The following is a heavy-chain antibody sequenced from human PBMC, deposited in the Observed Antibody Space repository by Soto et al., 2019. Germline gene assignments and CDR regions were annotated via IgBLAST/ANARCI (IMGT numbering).Heavy chain of an antibody. D-gene: IGHD3-22*01. J-gene: IGHJ4*02. Sequence: EVQLLESGGGLVQPGGSLRLSCAASGFNFDNYAMSWVRQAPGKGLEWVSTVSVSGGSTHYADSVRGRFTISRDNSKKTVFLQMNSLRADDTAIYYCAKGLYYYVSSGYRVFDHWGQGTLVTVSS. CDR3: AKGLYYYVSSGYRVFDH. CDR1: GFNFDNYA. V-gene: IGHV3-23*01. CDR2: VSVSGGST.